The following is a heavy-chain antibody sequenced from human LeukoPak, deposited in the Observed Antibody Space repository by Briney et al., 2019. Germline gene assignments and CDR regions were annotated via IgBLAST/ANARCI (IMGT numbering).Heavy chain of an antibody. V-gene: IGHV1-3*01. J-gene: IGHJ4*02. Sequence: ASVKVSCKASGYTFTNYAIHWVRRAPGQRLECMGWINAGNGNTEYSQKFQGRVTITRDTSATTAYMELSSLISEDTAVYYCAREGSFRGRFFDYWGQGTLVTVSS. CDR2: INAGNGNT. CDR3: AREGSFRGRFFDY. CDR1: GYTFTNYA. D-gene: IGHD3-10*01.